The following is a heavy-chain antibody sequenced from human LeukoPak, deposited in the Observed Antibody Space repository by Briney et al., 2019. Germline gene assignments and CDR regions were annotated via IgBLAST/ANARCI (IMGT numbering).Heavy chain of an antibody. Sequence: SETLSLTCAVCGGSFSGYYWSWIRQPPGKGLEWIGEINHSGSTNYNPSLTSRVTISVDTSKNQFSLKLSSVTAADTAVYYCARRGFGSDYWGQGTLVTVSS. D-gene: IGHD3-10*01. V-gene: IGHV4-34*01. CDR2: INHSGST. J-gene: IGHJ4*02. CDR3: ARRGFGSDY. CDR1: GGSFSGYY.